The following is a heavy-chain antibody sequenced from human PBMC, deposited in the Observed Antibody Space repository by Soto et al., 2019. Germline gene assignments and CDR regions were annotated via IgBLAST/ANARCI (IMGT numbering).Heavy chain of an antibody. V-gene: IGHV3-30*18. CDR2: ISYDGSNK. CDR1: GFTFSSYG. CDR3: AKDSGWYKFSWYFDL. Sequence: QVQLVESGGGVVQPGRSLRLSCAASGFTFSSYGMHWVRQAPGKGLEWVAVISYDGSNKYYAESVKGRFTISRDNSKNTLYLQMNSLRAEDTAVYYCAKDSGWYKFSWYFDLWGRGTLVTVSS. D-gene: IGHD6-19*01. J-gene: IGHJ2*01.